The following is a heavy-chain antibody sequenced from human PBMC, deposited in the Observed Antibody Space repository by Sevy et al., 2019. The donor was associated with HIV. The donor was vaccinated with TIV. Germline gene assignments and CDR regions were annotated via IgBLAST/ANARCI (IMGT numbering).Heavy chain of an antibody. V-gene: IGHV3-15*01. D-gene: IGHD2-21*02. J-gene: IGHJ4*02. CDR1: GFTFINAW. CDR3: TTDLSQYCGGDCSDY. Sequence: GGSLRLSCAASGFTFINAWMSWVRQAPGKWLEWVGRIKSKTDGGTTDYAAPVKGRFTISRDDSKNTLYLQMNSLKTEDTAVYYCTTDLSQYCGGDCSDYWGQGTLVTVSS. CDR2: IKSKTDGGTT.